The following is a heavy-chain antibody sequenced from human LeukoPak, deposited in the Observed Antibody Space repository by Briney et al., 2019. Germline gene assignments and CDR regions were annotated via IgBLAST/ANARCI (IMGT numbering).Heavy chain of an antibody. D-gene: IGHD6-13*01. CDR1: GYTFTSYG. J-gene: IGHJ4*02. CDR3: ARDGGSPAYFDY. V-gene: IGHV1-18*03. Sequence: GASVRVSCKASGYTFTSYGISWVRQAPGQGLEWMGWISAYNGNTKYSQEFQGRVTITRDTSASTAYMELSSLRSEDMAVYSCARDGGSPAYFDYWGQGTLVTVSS. CDR2: ISAYNGNT.